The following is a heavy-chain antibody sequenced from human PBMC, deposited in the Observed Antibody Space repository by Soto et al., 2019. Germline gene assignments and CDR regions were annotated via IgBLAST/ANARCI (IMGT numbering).Heavy chain of an antibody. CDR2: ISYDGSNK. Sequence: PGGSLRLSCAASGFTFSSYAMHWVRQAPGKGLEWVAVISYDGSNKYYADSVKGRFTISRDNSKNTLYLQMNSLRAEDTAVYYCASLWFGELLTPLDYWGQGTLVTVSS. CDR1: GFTFSSYA. D-gene: IGHD3-10*01. J-gene: IGHJ4*02. V-gene: IGHV3-30-3*01. CDR3: ASLWFGELLTPLDY.